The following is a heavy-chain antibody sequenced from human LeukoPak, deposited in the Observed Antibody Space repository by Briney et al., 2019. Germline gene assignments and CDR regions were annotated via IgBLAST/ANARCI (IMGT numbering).Heavy chain of an antibody. CDR2: IGYDGSNK. CDR3: AKVAVAANDNYFDY. D-gene: IGHD2-15*01. J-gene: IGHJ4*02. V-gene: IGHV3-30*02. Sequence: HSGGSLRLSCAASGFTFSSYGMHWVRQAPGKGLEWVAFIGYDGSNKYYADSVKGRFTISRDNSKNTLYLQMNSLRAEDTAVYYCAKVAVAANDNYFDYWGQGTLVTVSS. CDR1: GFTFSSYG.